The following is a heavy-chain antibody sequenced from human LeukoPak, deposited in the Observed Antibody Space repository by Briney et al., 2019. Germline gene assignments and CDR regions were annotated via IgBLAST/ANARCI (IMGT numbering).Heavy chain of an antibody. J-gene: IGHJ4*02. CDR3: ARSGLSRFDY. CDR2: FSGSGGST. CDR1: GFSFSSYA. Sequence: GGSLRLSCATSGFSFSSYAMSWVRQAPGKGLEWVSAFSGSGGSTYYADSVKGRFTISRDNSKNTLYLQMNSLRAEDTAVYYCARSGLSRFDYWGQGTLVTVSS. D-gene: IGHD4/OR15-4a*01. V-gene: IGHV3-23*01.